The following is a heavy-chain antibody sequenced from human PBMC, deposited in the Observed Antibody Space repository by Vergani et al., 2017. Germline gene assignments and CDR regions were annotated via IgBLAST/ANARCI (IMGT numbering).Heavy chain of an antibody. D-gene: IGHD3-10*01. CDR2: ISSSSSYI. J-gene: IGHJ4*02. Sequence: EVQLVESGGGLVKPGGSLRLSCAASGFTFSSYSMNWVRQAPGKGLEWVSSISSSSSYIYYADSVKGRFTIFRDNAKNSLYLQMKSLRAADSAVYYCARLGSSGSGSYYKPFDYWGQGTLVTVSS. CDR1: GFTFSSYS. V-gene: IGHV3-21*01. CDR3: ARLGSSGSGSYYKPFDY.